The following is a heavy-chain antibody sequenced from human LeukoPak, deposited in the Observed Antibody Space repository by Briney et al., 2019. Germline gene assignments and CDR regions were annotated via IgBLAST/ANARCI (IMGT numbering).Heavy chain of an antibody. J-gene: IGHJ6*02. CDR3: ARAGSSSSYYYYYGMDV. CDR1: GFTFSSYD. Sequence: GGSLRLSCAASGFTFSSYDMHWVRQATGKGLEWVSAIGTAGDTYYPGSVKGRFTISRENAKNSLYLQMNSLRAEDTAVYYCARAGSSSSYYYYYGMDVWGQGTTATVSS. V-gene: IGHV3-13*01. CDR2: IGTAGDT. D-gene: IGHD6-6*01.